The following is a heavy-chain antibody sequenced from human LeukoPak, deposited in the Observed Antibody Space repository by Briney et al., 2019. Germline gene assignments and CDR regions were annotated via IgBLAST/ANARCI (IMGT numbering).Heavy chain of an antibody. J-gene: IGHJ3*02. CDR2: IYTSGST. CDR3: ARDLPLRWLLPGEQTDAFDI. Sequence: PSETLSLTCTVSGGSISSYYWSWIRQPAGKGLEWIGRIYTSGSTNYNPSLKSRVTMSVDTSENQFSLKLSSVTAADTAVYYCARDLPLRWLLPGEQTDAFDIWGQGTMVTVSS. D-gene: IGHD3-22*01. CDR1: GGSISSYY. V-gene: IGHV4-4*07.